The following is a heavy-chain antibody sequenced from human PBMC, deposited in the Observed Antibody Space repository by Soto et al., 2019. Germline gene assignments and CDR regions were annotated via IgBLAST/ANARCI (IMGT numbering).Heavy chain of an antibody. CDR1: GGTIRSPDW. J-gene: IGHJ5*02. D-gene: IGHD6-19*01. V-gene: IGHV4-4*02. Sequence: SETLSLTCGVSGGTIRSPDWWTWVRQPPGEGLEWIGKIFQSGSTNYTPSLESRVTISVDKSKNQFSLTLTSVTAADTAVYFCARGRGRYSSGWSWFDPWGQGILVTVSS. CDR3: ARGRGRYSSGWSWFDP. CDR2: IFQSGST.